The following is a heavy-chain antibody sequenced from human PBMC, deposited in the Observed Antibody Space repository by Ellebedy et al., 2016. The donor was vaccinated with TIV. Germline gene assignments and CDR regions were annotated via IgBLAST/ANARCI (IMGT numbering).Heavy chain of an antibody. CDR3: VRDGAYGDYSPGYYGMDV. CDR2: INQDGSRI. CDR1: GFTFNSYW. D-gene: IGHD3-22*01. V-gene: IGHV3-7*03. J-gene: IGHJ6*02. Sequence: GESLKISCAASGFTFNSYWTSWVRQAPGKGPEWVANINQDGSRIYYVDSVKGRFTISRDNAKNSVYLRMNTLRVEDTAVYHCVRDGAYGDYSPGYYGMDVWGQGTTVTVSS.